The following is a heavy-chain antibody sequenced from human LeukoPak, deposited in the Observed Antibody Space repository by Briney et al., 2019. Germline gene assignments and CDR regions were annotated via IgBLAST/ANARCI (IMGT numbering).Heavy chain of an antibody. CDR2: IFHTGRT. CDR1: GGSISSGGYY. J-gene: IGHJ1*01. D-gene: IGHD5-12*01. V-gene: IGHV4-61*08. Sequence: SQTLSLTCAVSGGSISSGGYYWSWIRQPPGKGLEWIGYIFHTGRTSYNPSLKSRVTISLDTSKNQFSLKVSSVTAADTAVYYCASSSGYDSAVYFPHWGQGTLVTVSS. CDR3: ASSSGYDSAVYFPH.